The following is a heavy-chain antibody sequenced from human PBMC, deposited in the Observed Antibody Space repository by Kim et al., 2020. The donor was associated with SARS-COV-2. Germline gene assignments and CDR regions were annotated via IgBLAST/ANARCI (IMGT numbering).Heavy chain of an antibody. V-gene: IGHV3-9*01. CDR1: GFTFDDYA. Sequence: GGSLRLSCAASGFTFDDYAMEWVRQAPGKGLEWVAGITWNSGSIGYADSVKGRFAISRDNAKNSLYLQVNSLRTEDTALYYCAGWSYYGMDVWGQGTTVTVSS. CDR3: AGWSYYGMDV. D-gene: IGHD6-19*01. CDR2: ITWNSGSI. J-gene: IGHJ6*02.